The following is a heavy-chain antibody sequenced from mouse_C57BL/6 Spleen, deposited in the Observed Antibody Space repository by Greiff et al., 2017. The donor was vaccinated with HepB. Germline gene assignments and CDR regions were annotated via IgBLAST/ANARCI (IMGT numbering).Heavy chain of an antibody. CDR2: IDPSDSYT. J-gene: IGHJ2*01. V-gene: IGHV1-50*01. CDR3: ARKGPGGVDY. CDR1: GYTFTSYW. Sequence: QVQLQQPGAELVKPGASVKLSCTASGYTFTSYWMQWVKQRPGQGLEWIGEIDPSDSYTNYNQKFKGKATLTVDTSSSTAYMQLSSLTSEDAAVYYCARKGPGGVDYWGQGTTLTVSS.